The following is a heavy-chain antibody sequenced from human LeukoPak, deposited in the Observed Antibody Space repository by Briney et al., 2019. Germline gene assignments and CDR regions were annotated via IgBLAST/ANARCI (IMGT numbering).Heavy chain of an antibody. CDR1: GFTFSSYA. Sequence: PGGSLRLSCAASGFTFSSYAMSWVRQAPGKGLEWVSAISGRGGITYYADSVKGRFTISRDNSKNTLYLQMNSLRAEDTAVYYCAKDERAIMIVVVITRMKGAFDIWGQGTMVTVSS. CDR3: AKDERAIMIVVVITRMKGAFDI. D-gene: IGHD3-22*01. J-gene: IGHJ3*02. V-gene: IGHV3-23*01. CDR2: ISGRGGIT.